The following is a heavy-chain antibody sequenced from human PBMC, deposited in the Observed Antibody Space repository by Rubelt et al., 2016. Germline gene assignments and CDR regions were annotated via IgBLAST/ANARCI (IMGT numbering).Heavy chain of an antibody. CDR2: IKSKTDGGTT. CDR3: TTDTAMDNDFDY. D-gene: IGHD5-18*01. Sequence: EVQLVESGGGLVKPGGSLRLSCAASGFTFSNAWMNWVRKAPGKGLEWVGRIKSKTDGGTTDYAAPVKGRFTISRYDSKNTLYLQMNSLKTEDTAVYYCTTDTAMDNDFDYWGQGTLVTVSS. V-gene: IGHV3-15*07. J-gene: IGHJ4*02. CDR1: GFTFSNAW.